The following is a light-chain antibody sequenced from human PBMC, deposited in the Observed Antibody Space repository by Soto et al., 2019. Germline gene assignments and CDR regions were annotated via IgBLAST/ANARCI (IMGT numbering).Light chain of an antibody. J-gene: IGKJ3*01. Sequence: DIQMTQSASFVYASLGDIVNLTCRARQYSSMWLAWYQQRLGEAPRLLIFSASTLKNGVPARFSGSGSGTDFTLTISGQQPEDVATYYCHQGRASPFSFGPGNKG. CDR3: HQGRASPFS. CDR2: SAS. V-gene: IGKV1D-12*01. CDR1: QYSSMW.